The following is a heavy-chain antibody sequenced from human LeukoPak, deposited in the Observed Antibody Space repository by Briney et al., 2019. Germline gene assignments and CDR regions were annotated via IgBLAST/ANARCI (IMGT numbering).Heavy chain of an antibody. CDR3: ARGEQLEN. CDR2: ISGSGDNT. V-gene: IGHV3-23*01. J-gene: IGHJ4*02. CDR1: GFTFSSYA. D-gene: IGHD6-13*01. Sequence: PGGSLRLSCAASGFTFSSYAMTWVRQAPGKGLEWVSTISGSGDNTYYANSVKGRFTISRDNSKNTLYLQMNGLRAEDTAVYYCARGEQLENWGQGTLVTVSS.